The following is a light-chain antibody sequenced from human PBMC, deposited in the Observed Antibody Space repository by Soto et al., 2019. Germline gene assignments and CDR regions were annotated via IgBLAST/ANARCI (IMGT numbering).Light chain of an antibody. CDR3: ATWDTSFSGLYV. CDR1: SSNIGSNT. Sequence: QSALSQPPSASGTPGQGVTISCSGSSSNIGSNTVIWYQQLPGTAPKVVIYNNDQRPSGVPDRFSGSKSGTSASLAISGLQSEDEANYYCATWDTSFSGLYVFGAGTKVTVL. V-gene: IGLV1-44*01. CDR2: NND. J-gene: IGLJ1*01.